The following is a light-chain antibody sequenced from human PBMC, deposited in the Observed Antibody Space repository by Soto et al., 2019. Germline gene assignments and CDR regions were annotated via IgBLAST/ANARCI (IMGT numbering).Light chain of an antibody. Sequence: EIASSQSPATLSLSPGERATLSCRASQSVSSSYLAWYQQKPGQAPRLLYNGASSRASGIPDRFSGSGSGTDFTLTISRLEPEFFAVYYCQQYSSSGTFGQGTRLEIK. J-gene: IGKJ5*01. CDR3: QQYSSSGT. CDR1: QSVSSSY. CDR2: GAS. V-gene: IGKV3-20*01.